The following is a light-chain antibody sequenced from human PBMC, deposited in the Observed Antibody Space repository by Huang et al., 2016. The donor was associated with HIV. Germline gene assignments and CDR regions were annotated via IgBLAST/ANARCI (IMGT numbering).Light chain of an antibody. CDR2: AAS. V-gene: IGKV3-11*01. J-gene: IGKJ4*01. CDR3: QQRSNWLT. CDR1: QSVSSY. Sequence: EIVLTQSPATLSLSPGERATLSCMASQSVSSYLALYQQKPGQAPRLLIYAASNRAAGIPARFSGSGSGTDFTLTISSLEPEDFAVYYCQQRSNWLTFGGGTKVEIK.